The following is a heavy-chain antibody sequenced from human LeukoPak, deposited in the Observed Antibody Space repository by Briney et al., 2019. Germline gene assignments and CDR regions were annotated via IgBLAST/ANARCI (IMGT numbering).Heavy chain of an antibody. CDR1: GGSFSGYY. D-gene: IGHD3-3*01. V-gene: IGHV4-34*01. Sequence: PSETLSLTCAVYGGSFSGYYWSWLRQAPGKGLEWIGEINHSGSTNYNPSLKSRVTISVDTSKNQFSLKLSSVTAADTAVYYCARGGTYYDFWSGKKLDYWGQGTLVTVSS. J-gene: IGHJ4*02. CDR2: INHSGST. CDR3: ARGGTYYDFWSGKKLDY.